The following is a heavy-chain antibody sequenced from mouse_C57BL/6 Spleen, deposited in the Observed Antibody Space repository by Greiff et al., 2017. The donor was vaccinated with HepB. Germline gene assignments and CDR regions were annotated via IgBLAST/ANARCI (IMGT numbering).Heavy chain of an antibody. CDR1: GYSITSGYY. Sequence: DVKLQESGPGLVKPSQSLSLTCSVTGYSITSGYYWNWIRQFPGNKLEWMGYISYDGSNNYNPSLKNRISITRDTSKNQFFLKLNSVTTEDTATYYCAREEDTTGYFDYWGQGTTLTVSS. CDR2: ISYDGSN. J-gene: IGHJ2*01. V-gene: IGHV3-6*01. CDR3: AREEDTTGYFDY. D-gene: IGHD1-1*01.